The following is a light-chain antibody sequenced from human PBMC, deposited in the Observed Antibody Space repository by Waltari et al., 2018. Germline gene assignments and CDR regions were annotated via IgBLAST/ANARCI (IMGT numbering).Light chain of an antibody. V-gene: IGKV3-11*01. Sequence: IVLTQSPATLSLSPGERATLSCRASQSVSSYLAWYQQKPGQAPRLLIYDASNRATGIPARFSGSGSGTDFTLTISSLEPEDSAVYYCQHRSSWPLTFGGGTKVEI. J-gene: IGKJ4*02. CDR2: DAS. CDR3: QHRSSWPLT. CDR1: QSVSSY.